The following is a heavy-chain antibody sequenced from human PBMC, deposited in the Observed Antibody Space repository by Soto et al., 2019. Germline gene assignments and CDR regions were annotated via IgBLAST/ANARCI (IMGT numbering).Heavy chain of an antibody. Sequence: QVQLVQSGAEVKKPGSSVKVSCKAPGGTFSSYAISWVRQAPGQGLEWMGGIIPIFGTAKYAQKFQGRVTITADESTSTGDRGLSSLRSEETAVYYCARSQGSSSSLDIYYYYYYGMDVWGQGTTVTVSS. D-gene: IGHD2-2*01. CDR1: GGTFSSYA. CDR2: IIPIFGTA. J-gene: IGHJ6*02. V-gene: IGHV1-69*01. CDR3: ARSQGSSSSLDIYYYYYYGMDV.